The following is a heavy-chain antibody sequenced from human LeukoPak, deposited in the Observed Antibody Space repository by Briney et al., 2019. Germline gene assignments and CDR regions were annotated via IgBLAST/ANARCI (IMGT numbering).Heavy chain of an antibody. Sequence: PGGSLRLPRAASGFTYSNARMRWARDARERALECGGRSKCKTDDGQPDSDAPVKGRFTISRAASTNTVYLQMNRLKPEVTAVYYCTTAGRGWRVDFWSGPSDYYYYMDVWGKGTTVTVSS. D-gene: IGHD3-3*01. CDR1: GFTYSNAR. CDR3: TTAGRGWRVDFWSGPSDYYYYMDV. V-gene: IGHV3-15*01. J-gene: IGHJ6*03. CDR2: SKCKTDDGQP.